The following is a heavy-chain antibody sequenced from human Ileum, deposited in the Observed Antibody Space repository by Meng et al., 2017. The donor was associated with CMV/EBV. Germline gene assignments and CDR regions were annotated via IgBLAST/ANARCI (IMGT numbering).Heavy chain of an antibody. Sequence: ASVKVSCKTSGYAFTGHFIHWVRQAPGQGLEWMGWINPDSGGWFNPNPDVTKYAQKFQDRVTMTRDTSISTVYMEVSSLRSEDTAVYYCAKVGPDPDHDSSGNRPYYYYYGMDVWGQGTTVTVSS. J-gene: IGHJ6*02. CDR1: GYAFTGHF. V-gene: IGHV1-2*02. CDR2: INPDSGGWFNPNPDVT. CDR3: AKVGPDPDHDSSGNRPYYYYYGMDV. D-gene: IGHD3-22*01.